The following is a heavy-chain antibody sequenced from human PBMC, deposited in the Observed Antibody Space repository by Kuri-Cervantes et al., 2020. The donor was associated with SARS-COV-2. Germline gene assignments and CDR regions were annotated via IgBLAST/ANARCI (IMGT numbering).Heavy chain of an antibody. CDR3: ARDLVVELRSFDAFDI. J-gene: IGHJ3*02. D-gene: IGHD1-7*01. CDR1: GGSISSSGYY. CDR2: IYTSGST. Sequence: SETLSLTCTVSGGSISSSGYYWGWIRQPPGKGLEWIGRIYTSGSTNYNPSLKSRVTISVDTSKNQFSLKLSSVSAADTAVYYCARDLVVELRSFDAFDIWGQGTMVTVSS. V-gene: IGHV4-61*02.